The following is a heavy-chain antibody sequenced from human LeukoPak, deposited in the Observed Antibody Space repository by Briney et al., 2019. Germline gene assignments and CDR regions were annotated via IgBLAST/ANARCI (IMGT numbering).Heavy chain of an antibody. CDR3: ARASRYCSTTSCYYYYGMDV. Sequence: PGGSLTQSCAASGCTDTTNYIHWVRPAAGRELEGVSVSYSGGSTYYSDSVKGRFTISRDNSKNTLSLQMNSLRAEDTAVYYCARASRYCSTTSCYYYYGMDVWGQGTTVTVSS. V-gene: IGHV3-53*01. D-gene: IGHD2-2*01. J-gene: IGHJ6*02. CDR1: GCTDTTNY. CDR2: SYSGGST.